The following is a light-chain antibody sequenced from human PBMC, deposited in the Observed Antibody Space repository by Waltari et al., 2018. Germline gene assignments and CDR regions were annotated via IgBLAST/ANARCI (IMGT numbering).Light chain of an antibody. Sequence: QSALTQPPSVPRSLGRSLTIPLTGSTRDFGGYDGVSWYQPHPGAAPTLLICDVTKRPSGVSARFAGSKSGNPASLTSSGLQDEDEAYDHRRAYRAGTTVLFSGGTRLTVL. CDR1: TRDFGGYDG. CDR2: DVT. V-gene: IGLV2-11*01. CDR3: RAYRAGTTVL. J-gene: IGLJ2*01.